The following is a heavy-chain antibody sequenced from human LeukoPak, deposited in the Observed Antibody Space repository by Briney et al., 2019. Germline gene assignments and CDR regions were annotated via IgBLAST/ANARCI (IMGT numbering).Heavy chain of an antibody. Sequence: ASVKVSCKTSGYTFTTYGISWVRQAPGQGLEWVGWISAYNGNTNYAQKVKGRVTMTTDTSTSTAYMELRSLRSDDTAVYYCARDSSNYVRNYYYYGLDVWGQGTTVIVSS. V-gene: IGHV1-18*01. CDR3: ARDSSNYVRNYYYYGLDV. CDR2: ISAYNGNT. J-gene: IGHJ6*02. D-gene: IGHD4-11*01. CDR1: GYTFTTYG.